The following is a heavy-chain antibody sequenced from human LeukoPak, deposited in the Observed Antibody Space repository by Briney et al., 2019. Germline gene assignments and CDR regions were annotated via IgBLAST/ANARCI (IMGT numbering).Heavy chain of an antibody. CDR2: FKTNSGQV. J-gene: IGHJ4*02. CDR1: GFTFSSYW. CDR3: ARSVPDYTRFDY. D-gene: IGHD4-11*01. V-gene: IGHV3-21*04. Sequence: GGSLRLSCAASGFTFSSYWMHWVRQAPGKGLEWVSTFKTNSGQVYHAESVRGRFTISRDNSKNTVYLQMSSLRAEDTALYYCARSVPDYTRFDYWGQGALVTVSP.